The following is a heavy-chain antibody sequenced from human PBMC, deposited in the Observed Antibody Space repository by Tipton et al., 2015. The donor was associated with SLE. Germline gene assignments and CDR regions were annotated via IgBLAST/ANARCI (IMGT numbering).Heavy chain of an antibody. V-gene: IGHV4-30-2*01. Sequence: TLSLTCAVSGASISTGGYSWSWIRQPPGKGLEWIGYIHQSGSRFYNPSLTSRVTISVDTSKNQFSLKLSSVTAADTAVYYCAREPLEVREWFDLWGRGTLVTVSS. D-gene: IGHD3-3*01. CDR1: GASISTGGYS. CDR3: AREPLEVREWFDL. CDR2: IHQSGSR. J-gene: IGHJ2*01.